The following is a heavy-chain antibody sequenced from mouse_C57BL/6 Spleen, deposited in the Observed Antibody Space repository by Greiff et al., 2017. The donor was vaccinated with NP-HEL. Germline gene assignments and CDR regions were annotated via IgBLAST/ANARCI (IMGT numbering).Heavy chain of an antibody. V-gene: IGHV1-52*01. CDR2: IDPSDSET. D-gene: IGHD2-2*01. J-gene: IGHJ3*01. Sequence: QVHVKQPGAELVRPGSSVKLSCKASGYTFTSYWMHWVKQRPIQGLEWIGNIDPSDSETHYNQKFKDKATLTVDKSSSTAYMQLSSLTSEDSAVYYCARNGYDVGAWFAYGGQGTLVTVSA. CDR1: GYTFTSYW. CDR3: ARNGYDVGAWFAY.